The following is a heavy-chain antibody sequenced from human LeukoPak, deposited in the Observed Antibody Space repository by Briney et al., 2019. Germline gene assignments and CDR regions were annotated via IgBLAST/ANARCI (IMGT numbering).Heavy chain of an antibody. CDR1: GGSISSYY. D-gene: IGHD2-21*02. J-gene: IGHJ4*02. CDR3: AGGIAYCGGDCYPSIDY. V-gene: IGHV4-4*07. CDR2: IYTSGST. Sequence: PSETLSLTCTVSGGSISSYYWSWIRQPAGEGLEWIGRIYTSGSTNYNPSLKSRVTMSVDTSKNQFSLKLSSVTAADTAVYYCAGGIAYCGGDCYPSIDYWGQGTLVTVSS.